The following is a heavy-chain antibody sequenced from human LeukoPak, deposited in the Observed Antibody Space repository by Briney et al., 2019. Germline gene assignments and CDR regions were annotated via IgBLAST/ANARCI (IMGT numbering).Heavy chain of an antibody. CDR2: ISAYNGNT. J-gene: IGHJ4*02. CDR3: ARQGYGGHSQGAADY. V-gene: IGHV1-18*01. D-gene: IGHD4-23*01. CDR1: GYTFSIYG. Sequence: ASVRVSRKASGYTFSIYGFSWVRQAPGQGLEWVGWISAYNGNTDYAQKFQGRVTMTTDTSTSTAHMELRSLRSDGTAVYYCARQGYGGHSQGAADYWGQGTLVTVSS.